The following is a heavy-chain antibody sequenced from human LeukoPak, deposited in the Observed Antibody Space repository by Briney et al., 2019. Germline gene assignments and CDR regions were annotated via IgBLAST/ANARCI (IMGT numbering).Heavy chain of an antibody. Sequence: GSLRLSCAASGFTFSNYAMSWIRQPPGKGLEWIGEINHSGSTNYNPSLKSRVTISVDTSKNQFSLKLSSVTAGDTAVYYCARERITRAFDIWGRGTTVTVSS. CDR1: GFTFSNYA. V-gene: IGHV4-34*01. J-gene: IGHJ3*02. CDR2: INHSGST. D-gene: IGHD3-10*01. CDR3: ARERITRAFDI.